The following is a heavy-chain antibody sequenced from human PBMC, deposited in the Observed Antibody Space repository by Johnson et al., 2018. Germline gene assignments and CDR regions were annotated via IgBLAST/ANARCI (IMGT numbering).Heavy chain of an antibody. CDR3: AKVNASYMDV. CDR1: GFTFSSYG. J-gene: IGHJ6*03. CDR2: ISYDGSNK. V-gene: IGHV3-30*18. Sequence: QVQLVQSGGGVVQPGRSLRLSCAASGFTFSSYGMHWVRQAPGKGLEWVAVISYDGSNKYYADSVKGRFTISRDNSKNTLYLQMNSLRAEDTVVYYCAKVNASYMDVWGKGTTVTVSS.